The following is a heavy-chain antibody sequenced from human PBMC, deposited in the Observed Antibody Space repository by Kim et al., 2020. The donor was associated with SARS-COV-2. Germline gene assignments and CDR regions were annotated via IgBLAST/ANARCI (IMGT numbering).Heavy chain of an antibody. J-gene: IGHJ6*03. V-gene: IGHV1-69*04. CDR1: GGTFSSYA. Sequence: SVKVSCKASGGTFSSYAISWVRQAPGQGLEWMGRIIPILGIANYAQKFQGRVTITADKSTSTAYMELSSLRSEDTAVYYCARDREYCSGGSCLHYYYMDVWGKGTTVTVSS. CDR3: ARDREYCSGGSCLHYYYMDV. CDR2: IIPILGIA. D-gene: IGHD2-15*01.